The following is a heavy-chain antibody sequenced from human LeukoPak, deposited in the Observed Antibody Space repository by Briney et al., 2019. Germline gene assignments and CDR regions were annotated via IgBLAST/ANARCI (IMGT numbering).Heavy chain of an antibody. D-gene: IGHD4-23*01. Sequence: PSETLSLTCTVSGGSISSYYWSWIRQPAGKGLEWIGRIYTSGSTNYNPSLKSRVTMSVDTSKNQFSLKLSSVTAAHTAVYYCARVYDPRRPGSYYGGNSAYYYYYMDVWGKGTTVTVSS. V-gene: IGHV4-4*07. J-gene: IGHJ6*03. CDR1: GGSISSYY. CDR3: ARVYDPRRPGSYYGGNSAYYYYYMDV. CDR2: IYTSGST.